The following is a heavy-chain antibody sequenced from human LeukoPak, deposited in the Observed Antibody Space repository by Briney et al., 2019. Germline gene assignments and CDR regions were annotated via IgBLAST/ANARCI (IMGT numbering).Heavy chain of an antibody. CDR1: GGYISSGGHY. Sequence: PSETLSLTCTVSGGYISSGGHYWSWIRQPPGKGLEWIGEINHSGSTNYNPSLKSRVTISVDTSKNQFSLKLSSVTAADTAVYYCARAHSSGSYNWFDPWGQGTLVTVSS. V-gene: IGHV4-39*07. J-gene: IGHJ5*02. CDR3: ARAHSSGSYNWFDP. D-gene: IGHD6-19*01. CDR2: INHSGST.